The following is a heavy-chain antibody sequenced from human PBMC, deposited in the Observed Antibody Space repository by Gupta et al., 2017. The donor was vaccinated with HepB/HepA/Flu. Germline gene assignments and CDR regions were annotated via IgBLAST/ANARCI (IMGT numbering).Heavy chain of an antibody. CDR1: GYTFTDYY. CDR3: ARDLRFDGMDV. CDR2: INPNSGDT. V-gene: IGHV1-2*04. J-gene: IGHJ6*02. Sequence: QVQLVQSGAAVKKPGASVKVSCKASGYTFTDYYMHWVRQAPGQGLEWVGWINPNSGDTNYAQKFQGWVTMTRDTSISTAYMELSRLRSDDTAVYYCARDLRFDGMDVWGQGTTVTVSS. D-gene: IGHD3-16*01.